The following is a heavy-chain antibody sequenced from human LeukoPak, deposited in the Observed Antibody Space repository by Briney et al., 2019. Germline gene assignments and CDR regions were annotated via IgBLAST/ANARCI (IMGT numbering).Heavy chain of an antibody. Sequence: SETLSLTCAVYGESFSGYYWTWIRQSPGKGLDWIGEINHSGSTNYNPSLKSRVTISIDTSKNQFSLKLNSVTAADTAVYYCARVVYRDYSKDFDYWGQGTLVTVSS. CDR3: ARVVYRDYSKDFDY. V-gene: IGHV4-34*01. CDR2: INHSGST. CDR1: GESFSGYY. D-gene: IGHD4-17*01. J-gene: IGHJ4*02.